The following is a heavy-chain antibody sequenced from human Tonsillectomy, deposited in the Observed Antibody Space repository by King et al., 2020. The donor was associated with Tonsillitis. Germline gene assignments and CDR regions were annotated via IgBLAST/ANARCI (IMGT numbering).Heavy chain of an antibody. CDR3: ARDNSDKTFDIQWWWFDP. CDR2: IDPSGTYT. Sequence: QLVQSGAEAKKPGASVKISCKASGFTFSAYFMHWVRQAPGQGLEWMGIIDPSGTYTRYAQKYQGRITMTRDTSTSTVFMELSSLRFEDTAVYYCARDNSDKTFDIQWWWFDPWGQGTQVTVSA. CDR1: GFTFSAYF. J-gene: IGHJ5*02. D-gene: IGHD2-8*01. V-gene: IGHV1-46*01.